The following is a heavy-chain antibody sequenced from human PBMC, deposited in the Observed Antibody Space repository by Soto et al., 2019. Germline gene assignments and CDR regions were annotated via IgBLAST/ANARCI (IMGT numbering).Heavy chain of an antibody. D-gene: IGHD2-21*02. CDR2: IHYSGSI. CDR3: AREDDGGDRDYYGLDV. V-gene: IGHV4-30-4*08. CDR1: GGSISYEYYH. J-gene: IGHJ6*02. Sequence: QVQLQQSGPGLVKPSQTLSLTCTVSGGSISYEYYHWTWIRQSPGKGLEWIGYIHYSGSIIYNPIFKDRITISVDTSTTPFSLQLSSVTAADTAVYFCAREDDGGDRDYYGLDVWGQGTTVTVSS.